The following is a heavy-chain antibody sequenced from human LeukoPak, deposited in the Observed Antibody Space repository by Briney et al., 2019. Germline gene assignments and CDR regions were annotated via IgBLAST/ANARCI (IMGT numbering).Heavy chain of an antibody. Sequence: GGSLRLSCAAGFTLSRYWMTWVRQAPGRGLEWVANINQDGGDKYYGDSVKGRFSISRDSAKNTLYLQMNSLRGEDTAVYYCARDLDFSVDVWGQGTTVIVSS. J-gene: IGHJ6*02. V-gene: IGHV3-7*01. CDR1: GFTLSRYW. D-gene: IGHD3/OR15-3a*01. CDR3: ARDLDFSVDV. CDR2: INQDGGDK.